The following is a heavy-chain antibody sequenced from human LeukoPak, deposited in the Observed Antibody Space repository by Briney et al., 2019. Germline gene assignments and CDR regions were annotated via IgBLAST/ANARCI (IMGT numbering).Heavy chain of an antibody. CDR2: INNDGTAT. Sequence: GGSLRLSCAASGFTFSAYWMHWVRQVPGKGLVWVSRINNDGTATFFADSVKGRFTISRDNAKNSLYLQMNSLRAEDTAVYYCARVLSPAYYDSSGYYPGDAFDIWGQGTMVTVSS. CDR1: GFTFSAYW. CDR3: ARVLSPAYYDSSGYYPGDAFDI. D-gene: IGHD3-22*01. J-gene: IGHJ3*02. V-gene: IGHV3-74*01.